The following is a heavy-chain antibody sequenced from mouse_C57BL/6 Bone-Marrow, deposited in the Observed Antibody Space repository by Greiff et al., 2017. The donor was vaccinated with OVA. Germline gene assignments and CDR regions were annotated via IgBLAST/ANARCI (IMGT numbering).Heavy chain of an antibody. CDR2: ISNGGGST. V-gene: IGHV5-12*01. Sequence: EVNVVESGGGLVQPGGSLKLSCAASGFTFSDYYMYWVRQTPEERLEWVAYISNGGGSTYYPDTVKGRFTISRDNAKNTLYLQMSRLKSEDTAMYYCARRRSSYWYFDVWGTGTTVTVSS. J-gene: IGHJ1*03. CDR3: ARRRSSYWYFDV. CDR1: GFTFSDYY. D-gene: IGHD1-1*01.